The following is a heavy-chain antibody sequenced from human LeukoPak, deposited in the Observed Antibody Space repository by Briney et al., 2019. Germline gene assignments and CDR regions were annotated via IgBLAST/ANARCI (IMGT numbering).Heavy chain of an antibody. CDR3: ARHPLYYYDSSATGGAFDI. CDR2: IYYSGST. V-gene: IGHV4-59*08. CDR1: GGSISSYY. Sequence: SETLSLTCTVSGGSISSYYWSWIRQPPGKGLEWIGYIYYSGSTNYNPSLKSRVTISVDTSKNQFSLKLSSVTAADTAVYYCARHPLYYYDSSATGGAFDIWGQGTMVTVSS. J-gene: IGHJ3*02. D-gene: IGHD3-22*01.